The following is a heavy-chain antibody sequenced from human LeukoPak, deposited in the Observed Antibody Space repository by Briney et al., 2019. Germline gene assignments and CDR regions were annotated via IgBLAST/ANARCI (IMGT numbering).Heavy chain of an antibody. Sequence: GGTLRLTCAASGFTFSSYAMSWVRQAPGKGLERVSAMSGSGGSTDYAASVKGRFTISIDNSKNTLYLQMTSLRAEDTAVYYCATLDIVVVPAAMQGAPWGQGTLVTVSS. D-gene: IGHD2-2*03. CDR3: ATLDIVVVPAAMQGAP. V-gene: IGHV3-23*01. CDR1: GFTFSSYA. J-gene: IGHJ5*02. CDR2: MSGSGGST.